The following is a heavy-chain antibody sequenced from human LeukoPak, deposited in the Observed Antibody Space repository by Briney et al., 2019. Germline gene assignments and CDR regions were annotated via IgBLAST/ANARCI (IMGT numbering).Heavy chain of an antibody. CDR1: GGSISSGDYY. V-gene: IGHV4-30-4*01. D-gene: IGHD2-2*01. CDR3: ARLPGSTSFYYYYGMDV. Sequence: SETLSLTCTVSGGSISSGDYYWSWIRQPPGKGLEWIGYIYYSGSTYYNPSLKSRVTISVDTPKNQFSLKLSSVTAADTAVYYCARLPGSTSFYYYYGMDVWGQGTTVTVSS. J-gene: IGHJ6*02. CDR2: IYYSGST.